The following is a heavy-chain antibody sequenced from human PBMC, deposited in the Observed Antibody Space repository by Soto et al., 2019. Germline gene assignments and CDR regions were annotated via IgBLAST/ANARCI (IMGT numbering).Heavy chain of an antibody. V-gene: IGHV4-31*01. CDR3: ARAGAYGDSLFDH. J-gene: IGHJ4*02. Sequence: QVQLQESGPGLVKPSQTLSLSCIVSGGSIDSGGYYWSWIRQHPGKGLEWIGYIYYSGTTYYNASVKSLLTISIDRYKTQFSLNLTSVTAADTAVYYCARAGAYGDSLFDHWGQGTLVTVSS. D-gene: IGHD4-17*01. CDR1: GGSIDSGGYY. CDR2: IYYSGTT.